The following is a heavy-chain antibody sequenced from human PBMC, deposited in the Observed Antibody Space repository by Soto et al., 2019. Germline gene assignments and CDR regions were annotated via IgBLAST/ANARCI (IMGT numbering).Heavy chain of an antibody. CDR2: ISAYNGNT. V-gene: IGHV1-18*01. CDR3: ARGGADYGDYEVNGRCDY. D-gene: IGHD4-17*01. J-gene: IGHJ4*02. CDR1: GYTFTSYG. Sequence: QVQLVQSGAEVKKPGASVKVSCKASGYTFTSYGISWVRQAPGQGLEWMGWISAYNGNTNYAQKLQGRVTMTTDTSTSTAYMALRSLRSDDTAVYSFARGGADYGDYEVNGRCDYWGQGTLVTVSS.